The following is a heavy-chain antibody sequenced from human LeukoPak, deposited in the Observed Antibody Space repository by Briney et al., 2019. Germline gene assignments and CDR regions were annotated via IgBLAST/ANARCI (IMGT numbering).Heavy chain of an antibody. Sequence: SETLSLTCTVSVGSISSHYWSWIRQPPGKGLEWIGYIYYSGSTNYNPSLKSRVTISVDTSKNQFSLKLSSVNAADTAVYYCARRVFDAFDIWGQGTMVTVSS. D-gene: IGHD2-8*01. CDR2: IYYSGST. J-gene: IGHJ3*02. CDR1: VGSISSHY. V-gene: IGHV4-59*11. CDR3: ARRVFDAFDI.